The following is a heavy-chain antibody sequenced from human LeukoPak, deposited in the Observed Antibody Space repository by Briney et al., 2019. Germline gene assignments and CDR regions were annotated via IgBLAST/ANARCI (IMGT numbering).Heavy chain of an antibody. Sequence: GGSLRLSCAASGFTFSSYNMNWVRQAPGKGLEWVSSISGSSSYIYYADSVKGRFTISRGNAKNSLYLQMNSLRAEDTAVYYCAKDQKRGYSYGYLFYYYYMDVWGKGTTVTISS. CDR2: ISGSSSYI. J-gene: IGHJ6*03. CDR1: GFTFSSYN. V-gene: IGHV3-21*01. CDR3: AKDQKRGYSYGYLFYYYYMDV. D-gene: IGHD5-18*01.